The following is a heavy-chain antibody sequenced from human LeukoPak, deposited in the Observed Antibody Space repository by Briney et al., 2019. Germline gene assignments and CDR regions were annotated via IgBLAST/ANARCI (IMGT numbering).Heavy chain of an antibody. CDR2: ISSSGSTI. Sequence: GGSLRFSCAASGFTFSSYEMNWVRQAPGKGLEWVSYISSSGSTIYYADSVKGRFTISRDNAKNSLYLQMNSLRAEDTAVYYCARQYSRYGNADAFDIWGQGTMVTVSS. V-gene: IGHV3-48*03. CDR3: ARQYSRYGNADAFDI. D-gene: IGHD5-18*01. J-gene: IGHJ3*02. CDR1: GFTFSSYE.